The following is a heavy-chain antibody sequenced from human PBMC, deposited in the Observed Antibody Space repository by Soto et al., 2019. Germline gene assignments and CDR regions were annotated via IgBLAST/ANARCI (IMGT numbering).Heavy chain of an antibody. CDR1: GGPFSSYS. Sequence: QVQLVQSGAEVKKPGSSVKVSCKASGGPFSSYSIHWVRQAPGQGLEWMGEIIPIIGTANYGQKFEGRVTITADESTSTDYMELSSLRSEDTAVYYCARVGGRHSGGIDYWGQGTLVTVSS. V-gene: IGHV1-69*01. D-gene: IGHD1-26*01. CDR3: ARVGGRHSGGIDY. J-gene: IGHJ4*02. CDR2: IIPIIGTA.